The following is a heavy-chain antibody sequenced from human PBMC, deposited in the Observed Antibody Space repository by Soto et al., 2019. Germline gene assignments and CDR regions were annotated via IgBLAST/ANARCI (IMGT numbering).Heavy chain of an antibody. D-gene: IGHD5-12*01. J-gene: IGHJ6*02. CDR3: ATDSGYDNQGMDV. CDR2: IYYSGST. V-gene: IGHV4-39*01. CDR1: GGSISSSSYY. Sequence: SETLSLTCTVSGGSISSSSYYWGWIRQPPGKGLEWIGSIYYSGSTYYNPSLKSRVTISVDTSKNQFSLKLSSVTAADTAVYYCATDSGYDNQGMDVWGQGTTVTVYS.